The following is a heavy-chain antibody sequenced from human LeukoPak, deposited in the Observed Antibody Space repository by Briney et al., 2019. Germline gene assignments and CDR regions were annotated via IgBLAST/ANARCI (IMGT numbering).Heavy chain of an antibody. CDR2: ISGGGDDT. V-gene: IGHV3-23*01. CDR1: GFTFSSSA. CDR3: AKDSRESSGHFPYYYYYHYGLDV. Sequence: GGSLRLSCVASGFTFSSSAMSWVRQAPGKGLEWVSAISGGGDDTSYADSARGRFTVSRDNSKNTLYLQMNSLRAEDTAVYYCAKDSRESSGHFPYYYYYHYGLDVWGQGTTVTVSS. J-gene: IGHJ6*02. D-gene: IGHD3-22*01.